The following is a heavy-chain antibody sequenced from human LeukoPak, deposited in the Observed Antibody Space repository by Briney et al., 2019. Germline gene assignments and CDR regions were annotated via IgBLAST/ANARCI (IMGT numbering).Heavy chain of an antibody. V-gene: IGHV4-39*02. CDR2: ISYSGNT. D-gene: IGHD1-14*01. Sequence: SETLSLTCTLSGGSISSASYYWDWIRQPPGKGLEWIGSISYSGNTFYNPSLKSRVTISLDTSKNEFSLRLSSVTAADTAVYYCARVARNLYYFDYWGQGALVTVSS. CDR1: GGSISSASYY. CDR3: ARVARNLYYFDY. J-gene: IGHJ4*02.